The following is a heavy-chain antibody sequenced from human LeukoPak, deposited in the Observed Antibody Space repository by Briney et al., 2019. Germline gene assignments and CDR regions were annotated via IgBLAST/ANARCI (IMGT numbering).Heavy chain of an antibody. V-gene: IGHV1-2*02. Sequence: ASVKVSCRASGYTFTGYYTHWVRQAPGQGLEWMGWINPNSGGTNYAQKFQGRVTMTRDTSISTAYMELSRLRSDDTAVYYCARDLPYVFSSGLCFDYWGQGTLVTVSS. J-gene: IGHJ4*02. CDR1: GYTFTGYY. CDR2: INPNSGGT. CDR3: ARDLPYVFSSGLCFDY. D-gene: IGHD6-19*01.